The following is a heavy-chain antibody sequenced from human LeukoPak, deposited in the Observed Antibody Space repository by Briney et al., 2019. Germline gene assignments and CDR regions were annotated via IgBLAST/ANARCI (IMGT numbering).Heavy chain of an antibody. J-gene: IGHJ4*02. V-gene: IGHV3-30-3*01. CDR3: ARDSRLGASNFFDY. Sequence: GGSLRLSCAASGFTFSSYAMHWVRQAPGKGLEWVAVISYDGSNKYYADSVKGRFTISRDNSKNTLYLQMNSLRAEDTAVYYCARDSRLGASNFFDYWGQGTLVTVSS. CDR1: GFTFSSYA. CDR2: ISYDGSNK. D-gene: IGHD7-27*01.